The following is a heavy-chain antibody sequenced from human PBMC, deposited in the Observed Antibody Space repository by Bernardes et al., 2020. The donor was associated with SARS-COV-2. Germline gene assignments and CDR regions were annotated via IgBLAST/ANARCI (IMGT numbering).Heavy chain of an antibody. CDR2: ISSTSSTI. CDR1: GFNFNNHP. J-gene: IGHJ4*02. Sequence: GSLRLSCVASGFNFNNHPMNWVRQAPGKGLEWVSYISSTSSTIKYADSVQGRFTVSRDNAENSLYLQMNNLRAEDTAVYYCAREGIIAVADLDYWGQGTLVTVS. V-gene: IGHV3-48*01. D-gene: IGHD6-19*01. CDR3: AREGIIAVADLDY.